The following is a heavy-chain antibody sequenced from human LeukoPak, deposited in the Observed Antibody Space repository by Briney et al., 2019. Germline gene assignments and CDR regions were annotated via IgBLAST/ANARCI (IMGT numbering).Heavy chain of an antibody. CDR2: INHSGST. Sequence: SDTLSLTCAVYGGSFSGYYWSWIRQPPGKGLEWIGEINHSGSTNYNPSLKSRVTISVDTSKNQFSLKLSSVTAADTAVYYCARRQLWHTRYYYFDYWGQGTLVTVSS. V-gene: IGHV4-34*01. CDR1: GGSFSGYY. D-gene: IGHD5-18*01. CDR3: ARRQLWHTRYYYFDY. J-gene: IGHJ4*02.